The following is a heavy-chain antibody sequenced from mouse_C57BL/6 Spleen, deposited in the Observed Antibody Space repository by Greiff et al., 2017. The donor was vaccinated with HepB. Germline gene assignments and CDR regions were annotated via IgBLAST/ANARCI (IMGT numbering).Heavy chain of an antibody. J-gene: IGHJ2*01. V-gene: IGHV1-15*01. CDR2: IDPETGGT. CDR1: GYTFTDYE. D-gene: IGHD2-1*01. Sequence: QVQLQQSGAELVRPGASVTLSCKASGYTFTDYEMHWVKQTPVHGLEWIGAIDPETGGTAYNQKFKGKAILTADKSSSTAYIELRSLTSEDSAVYYCTNGNYYFDYWGQGTTLTVSS. CDR3: TNGNYYFDY.